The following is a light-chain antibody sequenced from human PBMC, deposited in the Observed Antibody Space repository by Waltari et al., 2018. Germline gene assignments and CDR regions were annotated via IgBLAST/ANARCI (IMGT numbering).Light chain of an antibody. CDR2: QES. V-gene: IGLV3-1*01. Sequence: SYELTQPPSVSVSPGQTASITCSGDKLGDKYACWYQQKPGQDPVLVIYQESKRPSGIPERFSGSNSGNTATLTISGTQAMDEADYYCQAWDSSTAVFGGGTKLTVL. J-gene: IGLJ2*01. CDR3: QAWDSSTAV. CDR1: KLGDKY.